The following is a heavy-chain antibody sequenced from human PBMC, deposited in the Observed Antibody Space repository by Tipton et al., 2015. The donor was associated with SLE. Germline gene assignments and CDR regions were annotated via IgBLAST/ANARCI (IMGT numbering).Heavy chain of an antibody. CDR1: GSSISSYY. CDR2: IYSSGST. V-gene: IGHV4-4*07. J-gene: IGHJ1*01. CDR3: ARVDFWSGPPEAEYFQH. D-gene: IGHD3-3*01. Sequence: TLSLTCTVSGSSISSYYWSWIRQSAGKGLEWIGRIYSSGSTNYNSSLKSRVTMSVDTSKNQFSLKLSSVTAADTAVYYCARVDFWSGPPEAEYFQHWGQGTLVTVSS.